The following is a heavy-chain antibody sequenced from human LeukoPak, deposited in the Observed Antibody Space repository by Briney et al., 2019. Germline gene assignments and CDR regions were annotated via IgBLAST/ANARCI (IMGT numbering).Heavy chain of an antibody. D-gene: IGHD5-18*01. V-gene: IGHV4-34*01. Sequence: SETLSLTCAVYGGSFSGYYWSWIRQPPGKGLEWIGEINHSGSTNYNPSLKSRVTISVDTSKNQFSLKLSSVTAADTAVYYCARGRGYSXGYDAFDIWGQGTMVTVS. CDR1: GGSFSGYY. J-gene: IGHJ3*02. CDR3: ARGRGYSXGYDAFDI. CDR2: INHSGST.